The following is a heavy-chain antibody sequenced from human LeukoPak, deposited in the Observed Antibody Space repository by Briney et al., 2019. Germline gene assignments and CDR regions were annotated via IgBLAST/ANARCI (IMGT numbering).Heavy chain of an antibody. Sequence: GGSLRLSCAASGFTFSSYSMNWVRQAPGKGLEWGSSISSSSSYIYYADSVKGRFTISRDNAKNSLYLQMNSLRAEDTAVYYCARELFWVDDYWGQGTLVTVSS. CDR3: ARELFWVDDY. CDR1: GFTFSSYS. J-gene: IGHJ4*02. D-gene: IGHD3-3*01. CDR2: ISSSSSYI. V-gene: IGHV3-21*01.